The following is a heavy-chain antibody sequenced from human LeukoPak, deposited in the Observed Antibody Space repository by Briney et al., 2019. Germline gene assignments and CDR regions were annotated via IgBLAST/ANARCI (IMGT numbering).Heavy chain of an antibody. J-gene: IGHJ4*02. CDR3: ARDLSGRDSSGYYRSFDC. Sequence: GGSLRLSCAASGSTFNTYSMNWVRQAPGKGLEWVSSISSSSNFIFYADSMKGRFTISRDNAKNSLFLQMNSLRADDTAVYYCARDLSGRDSSGYYRSFDCWGQGTLVTVSS. V-gene: IGHV3-21*01. CDR2: ISSSSNFI. CDR1: GSTFNTYS. D-gene: IGHD3-22*01.